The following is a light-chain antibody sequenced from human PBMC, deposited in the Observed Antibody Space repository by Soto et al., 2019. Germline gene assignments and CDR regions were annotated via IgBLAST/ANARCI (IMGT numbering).Light chain of an antibody. J-gene: IGKJ1*01. CDR1: QTISSW. CDR3: QHYKSYSEA. Sequence: DIQMTQSPSTLSGSVGDRVTITSRASQTISSWFAWYQQTPGKAPKLLIYKASTLKSGVPSRFSGSGSGTEFTITISSLQPADFATYYCQHYKSYSEAFGPGTKVE. CDR2: KAS. V-gene: IGKV1-5*03.